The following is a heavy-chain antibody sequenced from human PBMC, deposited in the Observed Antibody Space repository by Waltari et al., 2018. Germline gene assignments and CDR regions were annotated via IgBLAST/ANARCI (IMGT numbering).Heavy chain of an antibody. J-gene: IGHJ4*02. CDR1: GYSISSGYY. CDR2: IYHSGST. Sequence: QVQLQESGPGLVKPSETLSLTCAVSGYSISSGYYWGWIRQPPGKGLEWIGSIYHSGSTYYNPSLKSRVTRSVDTSKNQFSLKLSSVTAADTAVYYCARLPDTVSFDYWGQGTLVTVST. V-gene: IGHV4-38-2*01. CDR3: ARLPDTVSFDY. D-gene: IGHD4-17*01.